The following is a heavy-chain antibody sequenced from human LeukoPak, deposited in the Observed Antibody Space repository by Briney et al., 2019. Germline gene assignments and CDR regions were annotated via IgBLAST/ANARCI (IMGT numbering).Heavy chain of an antibody. CDR3: ARAVHYSGTSDQYTGGWYYFDF. CDR1: GDSISSSSSY. CDR2: IYYSGGT. Sequence: SETLSLTCTVSGDSISSSSSYWGWIRQPPGKGLEWIGSIYYSGGTYHNPSLKSRVTISVDTSKNQFSLKLSSVTAADTAVYYCARAVHYSGTSDQYTGGWYYFDFWGQGTRVTVSS. D-gene: IGHD3-10*01. J-gene: IGHJ4*02. V-gene: IGHV4-39*07.